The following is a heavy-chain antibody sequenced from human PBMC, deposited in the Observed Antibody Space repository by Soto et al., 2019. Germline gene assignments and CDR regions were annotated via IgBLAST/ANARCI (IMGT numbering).Heavy chain of an antibody. J-gene: IGHJ3*02. Sequence: SETLSLTCTVSGCSISSSYWSWIRQPPEHGMEWIGDIYYSGITDDNPSLKSRVTISGDTSKNQFSLKLSSVTSAETAVYYFARGNTGDDAFDIWGQGTMVTVSS. CDR2: IYYSGIT. V-gene: IGHV4-59*01. D-gene: IGHD7-27*01. CDR1: GCSISSSY. CDR3: ARGNTGDDAFDI.